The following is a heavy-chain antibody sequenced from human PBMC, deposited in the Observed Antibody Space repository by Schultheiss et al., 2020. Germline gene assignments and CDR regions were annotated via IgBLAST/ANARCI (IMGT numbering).Heavy chain of an antibody. CDR3: ARRGAAGRAYYYYGMDV. CDR1: GYSFTSYW. Sequence: GESLKISCKGSGYSFTSYWIGWVRQMPGKGLEWMGIIYPGDSDTRYSPSFQGQVTISADKSISTAYLQWSSLKASDTAMYYCARRGAAGRAYYYYGMDVWGQGPTVTVSS. CDR2: IYPGDSDT. J-gene: IGHJ6*02. V-gene: IGHV5-51*01. D-gene: IGHD6-13*01.